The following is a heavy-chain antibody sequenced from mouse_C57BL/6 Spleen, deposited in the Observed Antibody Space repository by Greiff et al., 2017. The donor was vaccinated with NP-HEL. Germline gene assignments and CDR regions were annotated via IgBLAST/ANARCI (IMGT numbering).Heavy chain of an antibody. CDR1: GYTFTDYN. J-gene: IGHJ1*03. Sequence: EVQLQQSGPELVKPGASVKIPCKASGYTFTDYNMDWVKQSHGKSLEWIGDINPNNGGTIYNQKFKGKATLTVDKSSSTAYMELRSLTSEDTAVYCRASPYYYGSCHWYFDYWGTGTTVTVSS. D-gene: IGHD1-1*01. CDR3: ASPYYYGSCHWYFDY. V-gene: IGHV1-18*01. CDR2: INPNNGGT.